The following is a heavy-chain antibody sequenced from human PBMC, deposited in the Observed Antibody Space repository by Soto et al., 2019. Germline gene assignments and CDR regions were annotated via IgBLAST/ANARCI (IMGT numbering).Heavy chain of an antibody. CDR1: GGSLSGHY. CDR2: ITPIGST. V-gene: IGHV4-34*01. J-gene: IGHJ6*02. Sequence: QVQVQQWGAGLLKPSETLSLACGVSGGSLSGHYWSWIRQPPGKGLEWIGEITPIGSTTYNTSLKSRLSISLDMSTNQFSLNLTSVSAADTAVYYCARGGITLAWNYYYYGMAVWGQGTTVTVSS. CDR3: ARGGITLAWNYYYYGMAV. D-gene: IGHD3-10*01.